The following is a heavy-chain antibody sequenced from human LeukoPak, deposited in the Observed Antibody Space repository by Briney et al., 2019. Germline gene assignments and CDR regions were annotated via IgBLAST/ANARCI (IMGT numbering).Heavy chain of an antibody. J-gene: IGHJ4*02. Sequence: GGSLRLSCAASGFTFSSYAMSWVRQAPGKGLVWVSRINTDGSSTSYADSVKGRFTISRDNAKNTLYLQMNSLRAEDTAVYYCARDQLSFGYGGNSGTFDYWGQGTLVTVSS. D-gene: IGHD4-23*01. CDR2: INTDGSST. CDR1: GFTFSSYA. V-gene: IGHV3-74*01. CDR3: ARDQLSFGYGGNSGTFDY.